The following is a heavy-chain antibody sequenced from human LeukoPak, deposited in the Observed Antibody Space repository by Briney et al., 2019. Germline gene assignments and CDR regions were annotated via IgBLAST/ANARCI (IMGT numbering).Heavy chain of an antibody. Sequence: SETLSLTCTVSGGSISSYYWSWIRQPAGKGLEWIGRIYTSGSSNYNPSLKSRVTMSVDTSKNQFSLKLSSVTAADTAVYYCAREGYCSSTSCLYYYYYYMDVWGKGTTVTVSS. CDR3: AREGYCSSTSCLYYYYYYMDV. V-gene: IGHV4-4*07. J-gene: IGHJ6*03. CDR1: GGSISSYY. CDR2: IYTSGSS. D-gene: IGHD2-2*01.